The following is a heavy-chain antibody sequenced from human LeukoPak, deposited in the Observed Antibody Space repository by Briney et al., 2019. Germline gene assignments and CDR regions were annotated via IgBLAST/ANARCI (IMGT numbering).Heavy chain of an antibody. Sequence: PGGSLRLSCAASGFTFSSYDMHWVRQAPGKGLEWVSAICTAGDTYYPGSVKGRFTISRENAKNSLYLQMNSLRAGDTAVYYCARGLNLAYGDYADAFDIWGQGTMVTVSS. CDR2: ICTAGDT. CDR1: GFTFSSYD. CDR3: ARGLNLAYGDYADAFDI. V-gene: IGHV3-13*01. D-gene: IGHD4-17*01. J-gene: IGHJ3*02.